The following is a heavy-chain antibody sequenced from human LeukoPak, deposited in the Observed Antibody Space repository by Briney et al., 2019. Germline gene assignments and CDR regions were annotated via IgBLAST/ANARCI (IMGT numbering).Heavy chain of an antibody. CDR1: GYTFTSYG. Sequence: GASVKVSCKASGYTFTSYGISWVRQAPGQGLEWMGWISAYNGITNYAQKLQGRVTMTTDTSTSTAYMELRSLRSDDTAVYYCARAGRVFIAVAGTNYYGMDVWGQGTTVTVSS. D-gene: IGHD6-19*01. J-gene: IGHJ6*02. CDR2: ISAYNGIT. V-gene: IGHV1-18*01. CDR3: ARAGRVFIAVAGTNYYGMDV.